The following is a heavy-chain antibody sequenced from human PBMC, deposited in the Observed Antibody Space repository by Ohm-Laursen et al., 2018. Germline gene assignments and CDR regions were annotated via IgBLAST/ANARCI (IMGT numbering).Heavy chain of an antibody. D-gene: IGHD3-22*01. J-gene: IGHJ4*02. Sequence: SLRLSCAASGFTFSSYAMSWVRQAPGKGLEWVAVIWYDGSNKYYADSVKGRFTISRDNSKNTLYLQMNSLRAEDTAVYYCARGGYYYDPTWDYWGQGTLVTVSS. CDR1: GFTFSSYA. CDR3: ARGGYYYDPTWDY. CDR2: IWYDGSNK. V-gene: IGHV3-33*01.